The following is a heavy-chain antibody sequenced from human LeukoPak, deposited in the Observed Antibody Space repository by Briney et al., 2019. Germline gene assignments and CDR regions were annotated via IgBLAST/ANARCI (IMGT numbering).Heavy chain of an antibody. CDR3: ARVASPYHDFWSGYYSSGFYGMDV. CDR2: IYYSGST. V-gene: IGHV4-30-4*01. D-gene: IGHD3-3*01. J-gene: IGHJ6*02. Sequence: SETLSLTCTVSGGSISSSSYYWRWIRQPPGKGLEWIGYIYYSGSTYYNPSLKSRVTISVDTSKNQFSLKLSSVTAADTAVYYCARVASPYHDFWSGYYSSGFYGMDVWGQGTTVTVSS. CDR1: GGSISSSSYY.